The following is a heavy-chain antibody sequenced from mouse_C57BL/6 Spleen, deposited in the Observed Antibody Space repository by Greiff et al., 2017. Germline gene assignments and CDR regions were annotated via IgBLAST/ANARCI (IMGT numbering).Heavy chain of an antibody. Sequence: QVTLKESGPGLLQPSQPLSLTCSFSGFSLSTFGMGVGWIRQPSGKGLEWLAHICWDDDKYYNPALKSRLTISKDTSKNQVFLKIANVDTADTATYYRARMRDGYFRYFDYWGQGTTLTVSS. D-gene: IGHD2-3*01. CDR2: ICWDDDK. V-gene: IGHV8-8*01. J-gene: IGHJ2*01. CDR1: GFSLSTFGMG. CDR3: ARMRDGYFRYFDY.